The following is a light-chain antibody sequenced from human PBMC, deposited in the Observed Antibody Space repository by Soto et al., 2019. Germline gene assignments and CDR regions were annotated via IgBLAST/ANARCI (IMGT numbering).Light chain of an antibody. CDR2: DVS. Sequence: DIQMTQSPSTLSASIGDRVVITCRASESISSWLAWYQQKPGKAPKLLIYDVSSLESGVPSRFSGSESGTEFTLTISSLQPDDFATYYCQQYNSYPWTFGQGPKVDIK. J-gene: IGKJ1*01. V-gene: IGKV1-5*01. CDR3: QQYNSYPWT. CDR1: ESISSW.